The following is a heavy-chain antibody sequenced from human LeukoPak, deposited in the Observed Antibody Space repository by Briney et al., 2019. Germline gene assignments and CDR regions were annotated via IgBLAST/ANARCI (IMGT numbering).Heavy chain of an antibody. V-gene: IGHV4-34*01. J-gene: IGHJ4*02. CDR3: ARGGPSVPDFDY. CDR1: GGSFSGYY. D-gene: IGHD1-1*01. Sequence: SETLSLTCAVYGGSFSGYYWSWIRQPPGKGLEWIGEINHSGSTNYNPSLKSRVTISVDTSKNQFSLKLSSVTAADTAVYYCARGGPSVPDFDYWGQGTLVTVSS. CDR2: INHSGST.